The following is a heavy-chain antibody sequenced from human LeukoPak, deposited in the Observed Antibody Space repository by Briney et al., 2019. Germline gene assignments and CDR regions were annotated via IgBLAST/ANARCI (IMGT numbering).Heavy chain of an antibody. CDR1: GFTFDDYA. D-gene: IGHD6-19*01. V-gene: IGHV3-9*01. CDR2: FCGIRGGI. Sequence: PGGALRLSCAASGFTFDDYAMHWVRQAPGKGLEWVSGFCGIRGGIDYAGSVKGGFTISRDNAKHALYLQMNSLRAEETALYYCAKDITPYSSGWYLGFDYWGQGTLVTVSS. CDR3: AKDITPYSSGWYLGFDY. J-gene: IGHJ4*02.